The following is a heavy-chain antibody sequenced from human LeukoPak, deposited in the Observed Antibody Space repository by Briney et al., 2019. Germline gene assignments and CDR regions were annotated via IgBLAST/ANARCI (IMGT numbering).Heavy chain of an antibody. CDR2: IDPNSGGT. J-gene: IGHJ5*02. Sequence: GASVTVSCKASGYTFIGYYMHWVRQAPGQGLEWMGWIDPNSGGTNYAQKFQGRVTMIRDTSISTVYMELTSLRSDDTAVYYCARDYYGSGSWVPFDPWGQGTLVTVSS. V-gene: IGHV1-2*02. D-gene: IGHD3-10*01. CDR1: GYTFIGYY. CDR3: ARDYYGSGSWVPFDP.